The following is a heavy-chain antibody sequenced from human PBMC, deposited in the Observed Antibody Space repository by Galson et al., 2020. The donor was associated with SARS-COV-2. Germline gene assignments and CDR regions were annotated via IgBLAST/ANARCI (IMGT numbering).Heavy chain of an antibody. CDR1: GFSLKNPRMG. V-gene: IGHV2-26*01. Sequence: KMSGPTLVKPTETLTLTCNVSGFSLKNPRMGVSWVRQPPGKALEWLAHIFSIDERYYNTSLKSRLTISKDSSKSQVVLTMTNMNPVDTATYYCLRLTRDSSSPDFWGQGTLVTVSS. CDR3: LRLTRDSSSPDF. J-gene: IGHJ4*02. CDR2: IFSIDER. D-gene: IGHD6-6*01.